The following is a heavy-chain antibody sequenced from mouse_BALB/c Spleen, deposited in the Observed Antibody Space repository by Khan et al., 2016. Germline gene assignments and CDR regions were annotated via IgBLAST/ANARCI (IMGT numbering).Heavy chain of an antibody. Sequence: EVELVEPGGDLVKPGGSLNFSCAASGFTFSNYAMSWVRQTPDKRLEWVATISSGGSYIYYPDSVKGRFTISRDNAKNTLYLQMSSLKSDDTPIYYCARQLDGSSSDDGVDYWGQGTSVTVSS. CDR2: ISSGGSYI. CDR1: GFTFSNYA. D-gene: IGHD1-1*01. J-gene: IGHJ4*01. V-gene: IGHV5-6*01. CDR3: ARQLDGSSSDDGVDY.